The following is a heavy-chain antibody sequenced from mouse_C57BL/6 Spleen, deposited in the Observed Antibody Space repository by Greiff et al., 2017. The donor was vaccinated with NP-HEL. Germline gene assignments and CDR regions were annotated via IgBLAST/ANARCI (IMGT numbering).Heavy chain of an antibody. CDR1: GYSITSGYY. D-gene: IGHD2-4*01. CDR2: ISYDGSN. CDR3: AREGPSYYDYDGAWFAY. V-gene: IGHV3-6*01. Sequence: EVKLVESGPGLVKPSQSLSLTCSVTGYSITSGYYWNWIRQFPGNKLEWMGYISYDGSNNYNPSLKNRISITRDTSKNQFFLKLNSVTTEDTATYYCAREGPSYYDYDGAWFAYWGQGTLVTVSA. J-gene: IGHJ3*01.